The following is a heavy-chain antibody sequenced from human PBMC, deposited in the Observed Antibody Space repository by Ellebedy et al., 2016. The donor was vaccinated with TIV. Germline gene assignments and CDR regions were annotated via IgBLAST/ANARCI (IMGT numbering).Heavy chain of an antibody. CDR1: GYTFTGYY. CDR2: INPNSGGT. Sequence: ASVKVSXXASGYTFTGYYMHWVRQAPGQGLEWMGWINPNSGGTNYAQKFQGWVTMTRDTSISTAYMELSRLRSDDTAVYYCAREGASLWSPTSDFDYWGQGTLVTVSS. V-gene: IGHV1-2*04. D-gene: IGHD2-21*01. CDR3: AREGASLWSPTSDFDY. J-gene: IGHJ4*02.